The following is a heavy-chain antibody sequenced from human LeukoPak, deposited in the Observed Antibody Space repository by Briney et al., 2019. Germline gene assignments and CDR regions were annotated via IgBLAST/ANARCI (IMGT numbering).Heavy chain of an antibody. V-gene: IGHV4-39*07. J-gene: IGHJ6*02. CDR1: GGSTSSGGYH. CDR2: IFYTGST. Sequence: PSETLSLTCTVSGGSTSSGGYHWGWIRQPPGEGLEWIASIFYTGSTYYNPSLKSRVAISVDTSKNQFSLKLSSVTAADTAVYYCARGYYDSSGYYSYYYYGMDVWGQGTTVTVSS. D-gene: IGHD3-22*01. CDR3: ARGYYDSSGYYSYYYYGMDV.